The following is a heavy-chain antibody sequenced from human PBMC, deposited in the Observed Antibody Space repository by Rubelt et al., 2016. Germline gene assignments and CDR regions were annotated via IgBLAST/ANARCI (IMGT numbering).Heavy chain of an antibody. D-gene: IGHD3-10*01. Sequence: QVDLVESGGGVVQPGGALRLSCAASGVTFSDYYMSWIRQAPGKGLEWVSYISSSSSHTNYADSVRGRFTISRANAKTTLYLQMKRLRAEDTAVYYCARVVYGAGDYWGQGTLVTVSS. CDR2: ISSSSSHT. CDR3: ARVVYGAGDY. CDR1: GVTFSDYY. V-gene: IGHV3-11*06. J-gene: IGHJ4*02.